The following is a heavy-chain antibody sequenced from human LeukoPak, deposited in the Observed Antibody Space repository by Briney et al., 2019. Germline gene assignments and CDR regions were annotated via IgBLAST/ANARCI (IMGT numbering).Heavy chain of an antibody. V-gene: IGHV3-33*01. CDR2: IWYDGSNK. CDR3: ARALDLSGSYYFDY. CDR1: GFTFSSYG. D-gene: IGHD1-26*01. Sequence: GAPLRLSCAASGFTFSSYGMHWVRQAPGKGLEWVAVIWYDGSNKYYADSVKGRFTISRDNSKNTLYLQMNSLRAEDTAVYYCARALDLSGSYYFDYWGQGTLVTVSS. J-gene: IGHJ4*02.